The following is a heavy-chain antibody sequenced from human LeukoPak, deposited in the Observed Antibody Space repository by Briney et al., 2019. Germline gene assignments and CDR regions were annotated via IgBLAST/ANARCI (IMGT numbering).Heavy chain of an antibody. CDR2: ITHDGDTA. CDR3: VKDDHHFGSVENDH. Sequence: PGGSLRLSCGASGFLFNEYAMHWVRQAPGKGLEWVATITHDGDTAYYADSVKGRFTIFRDNARNTVSLRMNSLRPEDTALYHCVKDDHHFGSVENDHWGQGILVTVSS. D-gene: IGHD3-10*01. V-gene: IGHV3-30-3*01. J-gene: IGHJ5*02. CDR1: GFLFNEYA.